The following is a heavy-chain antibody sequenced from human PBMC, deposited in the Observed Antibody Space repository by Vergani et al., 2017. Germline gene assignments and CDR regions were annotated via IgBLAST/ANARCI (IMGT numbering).Heavy chain of an antibody. J-gene: IGHJ6*03. Sequence: DVHLAESGGGFFQPGGSLRLSCSASGFSFNSYWMHWVRQVPGKGLLWVSRIKSEGSITAYADSVKGRFTISRDNAKNTLYLQMDSLRAEDTAVYYCARDGWELLDYFYYMDVWGKGTTVTVSS. CDR1: GFSFNSYW. D-gene: IGHD1-26*01. CDR2: IKSEGSIT. V-gene: IGHV3-74*03. CDR3: ARDGWELLDYFYYMDV.